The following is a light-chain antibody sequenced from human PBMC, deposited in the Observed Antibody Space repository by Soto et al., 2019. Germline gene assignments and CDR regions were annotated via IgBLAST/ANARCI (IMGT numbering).Light chain of an antibody. Sequence: EIVMTQSPATLSVSPGETTRLSCRASQSINSDVAWFLQKPGQAPRLLMYDAIIRAAGIPARFSGSWSGTEFTLTINSLQSEDFAVYYCQHYDAWPLTFGGGTKVDIK. CDR3: QHYDAWPLT. CDR2: DAI. V-gene: IGKV3-15*01. J-gene: IGKJ4*01. CDR1: QSINSD.